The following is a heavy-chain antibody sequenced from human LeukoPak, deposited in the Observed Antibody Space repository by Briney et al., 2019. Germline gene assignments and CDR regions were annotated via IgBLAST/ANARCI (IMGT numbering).Heavy chain of an antibody. V-gene: IGHV2-5*01. J-gene: IGHJ4*02. CDR1: GFSLRTRGVG. D-gene: IGHD3/OR15-3a*01. CDR2: IYWNDDK. Sequence: YCDTLLKAERTLTLNCTFSGFSLRTRGVGVGWIRQPPGKALEWLALIYWNDDKRYSPSLKSRLTITKDTSKNQVVLTMTNMDPVDTATYYCAHTWTYFDYWGQGTLVTVSS. CDR3: AHTWTYFDY.